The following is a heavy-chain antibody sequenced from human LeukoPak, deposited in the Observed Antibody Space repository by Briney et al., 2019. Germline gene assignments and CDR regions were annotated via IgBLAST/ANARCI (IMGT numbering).Heavy chain of an antibody. CDR3: AKGPTVPLDPYYFDY. Sequence: GGSLRLSCAASGFTLGSYWMSWVRQAPGKGLEWVSSISGSGGSTYYADSVKGRFTISRDNSKNTLYLQMNSLRAEDTAVYYCAKGPTVPLDPYYFDYWGQGTLVTVSS. CDR2: ISGSGGST. V-gene: IGHV3-23*01. J-gene: IGHJ4*02. CDR1: GFTLGSYW. D-gene: IGHD4-17*01.